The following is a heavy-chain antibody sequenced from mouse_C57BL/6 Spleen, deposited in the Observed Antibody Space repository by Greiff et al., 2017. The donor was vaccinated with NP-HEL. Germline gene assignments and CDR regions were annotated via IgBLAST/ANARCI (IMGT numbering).Heavy chain of an antibody. CDR1: GFTFSSYA. V-gene: IGHV5-4*01. J-gene: IGHJ4*01. CDR2: ISDGGSYT. D-gene: IGHD1-1*01. Sequence: EVQRVESGGGLVKPGGSLKLSCAASGFTFSSYAMSWVRQTPEKRLEWVATISDGGSYTYYPDNVKGRFTISRENAKNNLYLQMSHLKSEDPAMYYCAGTTVVAPYAMDYWGQGTSVTVSS. CDR3: AGTTVVAPYAMDY.